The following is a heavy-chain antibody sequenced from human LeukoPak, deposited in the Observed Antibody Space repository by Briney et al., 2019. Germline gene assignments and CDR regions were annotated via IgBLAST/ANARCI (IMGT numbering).Heavy chain of an antibody. J-gene: IGHJ6*02. CDR1: GGSFSGYY. Sequence: PSETLSLTCAVYGGSFSGYYWSWIRQPPGKGLEWIGEINHSGSTNYNPSLKSRVTISVDTSKNQFSLKLSSVTAADTAVYYCARSRSGPANYYYGMDVWGQGTTVTVSS. D-gene: IGHD3-10*01. V-gene: IGHV4-34*01. CDR3: ARSRSGPANYYYGMDV. CDR2: INHSGST.